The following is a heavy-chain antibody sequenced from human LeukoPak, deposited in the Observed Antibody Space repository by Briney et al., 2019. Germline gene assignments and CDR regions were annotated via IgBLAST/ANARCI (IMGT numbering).Heavy chain of an antibody. CDR2: ISGTGGTT. J-gene: IGHJ4*02. D-gene: IGHD4-17*01. CDR3: AKGRGTTVTAAANY. Sequence: GRSLRLSCAASGFTFSNYSMSWVRQAPGKGLEWVSTISGTGGTTYYADSVKGRFTISRDNSKNTLFLQFNSLRADDTAVYYCAKGRGTTVTAAANYWGQGTLVTVSS. CDR1: GFTFSNYS. V-gene: IGHV3-23*01.